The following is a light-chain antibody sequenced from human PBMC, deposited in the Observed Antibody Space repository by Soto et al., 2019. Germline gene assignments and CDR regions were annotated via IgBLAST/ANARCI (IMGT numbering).Light chain of an antibody. CDR1: QSVSSSF. CDR2: GAS. CDR3: QHYGTSLWT. Sequence: EIMLTQSPGTLSLSPGERATLSCRASQSVSSSFLAWYQQKPGQAPRLLIYGASIRATGIPDRFSGSGSGTDFTLTISSLEPEDFAMDLCQHYGTSLWTFGQGTKVEIK. J-gene: IGKJ1*01. V-gene: IGKV3-20*01.